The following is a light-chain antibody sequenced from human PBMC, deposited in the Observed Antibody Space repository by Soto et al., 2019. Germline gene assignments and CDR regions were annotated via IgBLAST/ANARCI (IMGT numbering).Light chain of an antibody. CDR1: SSNIGTNT. CDR3: AAWDDSLNGYV. CDR2: NNN. V-gene: IGLV1-44*01. J-gene: IGLJ1*01. Sequence: QSVLTQPPSAFGTPGQRVTISCSGSSSNIGTNTVNWYQQLPGTAPKLLIYNNNQRPSGVPDRFSGSKSGTSASLAISGLQSDIEADYYCAAWDDSLNGYVFGIGTKLTVL.